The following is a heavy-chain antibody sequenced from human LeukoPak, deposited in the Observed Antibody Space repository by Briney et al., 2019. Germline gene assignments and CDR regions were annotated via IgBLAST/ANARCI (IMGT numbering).Heavy chain of an antibody. J-gene: IGHJ4*02. Sequence: SESLSLTCTLSVGSINIRGYYCGWIRQPPGKGLEWIGSNFYRQRIYYNPSLTLRVTISVATSKNQFSLKVTSVTAADTALYYCARHHGYPRYFFDYWGQGTLVTVTS. V-gene: IGHV4-39*01. CDR3: ARHHGYPRYFFDY. D-gene: IGHD5-18*01. CDR2: NFYRQRI. CDR1: VGSINIRGYY.